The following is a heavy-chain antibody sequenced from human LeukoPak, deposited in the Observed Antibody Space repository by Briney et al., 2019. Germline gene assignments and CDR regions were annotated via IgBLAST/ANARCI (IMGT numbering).Heavy chain of an antibody. J-gene: IGHJ4*02. Sequence: ASVKVSCKASGYTFTSYDINWVRQAPGQGLEWMGGIIPIFGTANYAQKFQGRVTITADESTSTAYMELSSLRSEDTAVYYCARATLVATKGGFDYWGQGTLVTLSS. D-gene: IGHD5-12*01. V-gene: IGHV1-69*13. CDR3: ARATLVATKGGFDY. CDR1: GYTFTSYD. CDR2: IIPIFGTA.